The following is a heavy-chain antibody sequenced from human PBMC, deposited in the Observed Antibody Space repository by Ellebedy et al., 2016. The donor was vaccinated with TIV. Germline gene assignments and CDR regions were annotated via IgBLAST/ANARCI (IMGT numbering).Heavy chain of an antibody. Sequence: ASVKVSXXASGYTFTSYGISWVRQAPGQGLEWMGWISAYNGNTNYAQKLQGRVTMTTDTSTSTAYMELRSLRSDDTAVYYCARDYCSSTSCYHDAFDIWGQGTMVTVSS. CDR1: GYTFTSYG. CDR2: ISAYNGNT. D-gene: IGHD2-2*01. CDR3: ARDYCSSTSCYHDAFDI. J-gene: IGHJ3*02. V-gene: IGHV1-18*01.